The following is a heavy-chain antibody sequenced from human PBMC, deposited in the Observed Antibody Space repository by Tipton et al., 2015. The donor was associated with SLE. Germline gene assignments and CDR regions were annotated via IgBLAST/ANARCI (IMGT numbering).Heavy chain of an antibody. CDR2: INQDGSRK. CDR3: AREPSTRIALVYYGMDV. Sequence: SLRLSCAASGLTFTSYWMTWVRQAPGRGPEWVANINQDGSRKHYVDSVKGRFSISRDNAKNSLYLQMNSLRAEDTAVYYCAREPSTRIALVYYGMDVWGQGTTVTVSS. D-gene: IGHD6-13*01. J-gene: IGHJ6*02. V-gene: IGHV3-7*01. CDR1: GLTFTSYW.